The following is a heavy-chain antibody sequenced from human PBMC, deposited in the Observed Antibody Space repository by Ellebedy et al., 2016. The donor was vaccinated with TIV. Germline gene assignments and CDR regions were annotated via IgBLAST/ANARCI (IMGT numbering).Heavy chain of an antibody. D-gene: IGHD5-24*01. CDR2: IHYTGTT. CDR1: GVSISGYY. CDR3: TKTRGWLQPDFHY. V-gene: IGHV4-59*01. J-gene: IGHJ4*02. Sequence: MPSETLSLTCTVSGVSISGYYWSWARQPPGKGLEWIGYIHYTGTTNYNPSLKSRVTISLDTSKNQFSLNLNSVTAADTAVYYCTKTRGWLQPDFHYWGQGSLVTVSS.